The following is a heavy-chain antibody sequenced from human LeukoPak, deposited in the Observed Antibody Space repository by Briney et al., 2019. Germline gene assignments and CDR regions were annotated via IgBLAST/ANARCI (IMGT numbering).Heavy chain of an antibody. Sequence: GGSLRLSCAASGFTFSNYWMHWVRQAPGKGLVWVSRINSDGINTSYADSVKGRFTISRDNAKNTLNLQMNSLRVEDTAVYYCAREGTIAVAGDYFDYWGQGTLVTVSS. CDR3: AREGTIAVAGDYFDY. CDR1: GFTFSNYW. J-gene: IGHJ4*02. V-gene: IGHV3-74*01. CDR2: INSDGINT. D-gene: IGHD6-19*01.